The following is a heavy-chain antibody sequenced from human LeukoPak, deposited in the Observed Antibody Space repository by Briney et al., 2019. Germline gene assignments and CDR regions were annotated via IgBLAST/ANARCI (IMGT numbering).Heavy chain of an antibody. J-gene: IGHJ4*02. V-gene: IGHV3-21*01. CDR2: ISRSSNYI. CDR1: GFAFSNFN. D-gene: IGHD1/OR15-1a*01. Sequence: NPGGSLRLSCAASGFAFSNFNMNWVRQAPGKGLEWVSSISRSSNYISYADSVRGRFTVSRDNANNSLYLQMNSLRAEDTAVYYCARLITTPAYFDYWGQGTLVTVSS. CDR3: ARLITTPAYFDY.